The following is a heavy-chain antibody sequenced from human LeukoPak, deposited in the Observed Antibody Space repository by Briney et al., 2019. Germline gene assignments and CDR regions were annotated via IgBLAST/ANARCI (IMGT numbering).Heavy chain of an antibody. CDR2: LPPYNGSN. CDR3: ARGMYYCERSGYLPKSINAFDI. CDR1: GYTFTSYG. D-gene: IGHD3-22*01. J-gene: IGHJ3*02. V-gene: IGHV1-18*01. Sequence: ASVKFSCKASGYTFTSYGIRWVPHARGQGLEWMGYLPPYNGSNNYAQNPQGRVTMTTDTSTSTAYMEERSLRSDDTAVYYCARGMYYCERSGYLPKSINAFDIWGQGTMVTVSS.